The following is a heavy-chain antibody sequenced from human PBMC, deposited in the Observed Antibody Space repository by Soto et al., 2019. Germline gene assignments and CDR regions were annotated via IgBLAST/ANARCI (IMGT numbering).Heavy chain of an antibody. J-gene: IGHJ6*02. CDR2: IFFTGIT. CDR3: ARDGHGMDV. Sequence: QVQLQESGPGLVSPSETLSLTCTVSGGSVTTGSYNWSWIRLPPGKGLEWIGNIFFTGITHYNPSLNNRLTMSVDTSKNQFSLTVTSVTAPDTDFYYCARDGHGMDVWGQGTTVTVSS. CDR1: GGSVTTGSYN. V-gene: IGHV4-61*01.